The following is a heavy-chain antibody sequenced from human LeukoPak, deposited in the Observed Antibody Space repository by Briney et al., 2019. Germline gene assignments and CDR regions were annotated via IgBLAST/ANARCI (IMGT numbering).Heavy chain of an antibody. CDR2: MNPNSGNT. Sequence: ASVKVSCKASGYTFTSYDINWVRQATGQGLEWMGWMNPNSGNTGYAQKFQGRVTITRNTYISTAYMELSSLRSEDTAVYYCARVLDYDSSGYQAFDIWGQGTMVTVSS. J-gene: IGHJ3*02. CDR3: ARVLDYDSSGYQAFDI. CDR1: GYTFTSYD. V-gene: IGHV1-8*03. D-gene: IGHD3-22*01.